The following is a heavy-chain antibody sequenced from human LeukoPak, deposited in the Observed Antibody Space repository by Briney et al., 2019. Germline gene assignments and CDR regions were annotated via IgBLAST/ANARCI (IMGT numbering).Heavy chain of an antibody. J-gene: IGHJ4*02. CDR1: GFTFSNHG. D-gene: IGHD5-12*01. V-gene: IGHV3-33*01. CDR3: ARFVYSGLDWQSGFDS. Sequence: GGSLRLSCAASGFTFSNHGMHWVRQAPGKGLEWVAVIWYDGNKKYYADSVKGRFTISRDVSANALSLQMNSLRVDDTAIYYCARFVYSGLDWQSGFDSWGQGTLVSVSS. CDR2: IWYDGNKK.